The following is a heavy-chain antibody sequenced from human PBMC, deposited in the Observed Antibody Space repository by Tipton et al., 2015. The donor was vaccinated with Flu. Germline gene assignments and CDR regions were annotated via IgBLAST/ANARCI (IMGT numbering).Heavy chain of an antibody. Sequence: SLRLSCAASGFTFSGYNMNWVRQAPGKGLEWVSSITGSSSYIYYSDSLKGRFTISRDNAKNSLYLQMNSLRVEDTAVYYCARDLDLTGTTSGYDYYGMDVWGQGTTVTVSS. CDR2: ITGSSSYI. V-gene: IGHV3-21*01. J-gene: IGHJ6*02. CDR3: ARDLDLTGTTSGYDYYGMDV. D-gene: IGHD1-7*01. CDR1: GFTFSGYN.